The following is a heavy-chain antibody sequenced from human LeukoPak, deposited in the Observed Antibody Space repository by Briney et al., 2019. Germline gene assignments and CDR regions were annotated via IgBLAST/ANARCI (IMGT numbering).Heavy chain of an antibody. J-gene: IGHJ6*04. CDR1: GFTFSSYA. D-gene: IGHD3-16*01. V-gene: IGHV3-23*01. CDR2: ISGSGGST. Sequence: PGGSLRLSCAASGFTFSSYAMSWVRQAPGKGLEWVSAISGSGGSTYYADSVKGRFTISRDNSKNTLYLQMNSLRAEDTAEYYCAKDRGGGSWPYYYYYYGRDVGAKGTTFTVS. CDR3: AKDRGGGSWPYYYYYYGRDV.